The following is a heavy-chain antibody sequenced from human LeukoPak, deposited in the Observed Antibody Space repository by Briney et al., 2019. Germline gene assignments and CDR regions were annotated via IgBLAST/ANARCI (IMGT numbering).Heavy chain of an antibody. V-gene: IGHV4-34*01. Sequence: AETLSLTCVVYGGSFSGYFWSWIRQPPGKGLEWIGEITPSGSTNYSPSLKSRVSISIDTSKKKLPLRLTSVTAADSAVYYCAREILGGFNAGAYWGQGTLVTVSS. D-gene: IGHD3-10*01. CDR3: AREILGGFNAGAY. J-gene: IGHJ4*02. CDR2: ITPSGST. CDR1: GGSFSGYF.